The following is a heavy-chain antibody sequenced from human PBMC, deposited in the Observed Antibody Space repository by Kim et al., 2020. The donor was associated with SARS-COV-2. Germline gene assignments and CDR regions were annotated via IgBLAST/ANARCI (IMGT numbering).Heavy chain of an antibody. CDR3: ARVGFGSGSLNAFDI. V-gene: IGHV3-53*01. D-gene: IGHD3-10*01. Sequence: DSVQGRLTMSRDNSKNTLYLQMNSLRAEDTAVYYCARVGFGSGSLNAFDIWGQGTMVTVSS. J-gene: IGHJ3*02.